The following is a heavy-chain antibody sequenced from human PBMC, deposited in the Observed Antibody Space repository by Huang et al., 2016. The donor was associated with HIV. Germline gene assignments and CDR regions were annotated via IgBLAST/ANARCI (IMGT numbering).Heavy chain of an antibody. Sequence: QVQLLQSGAEVKKPGSSVKVSCKASGGPFRSYSIAWVRQAPGQGLEWMASLMPVFDSPNYAQKLQGRGRVTADESTSTVYMELRDLRSDDTAVYFCARGSLEYSVSSSLDYWGQGTHVTVSS. J-gene: IGHJ4*02. D-gene: IGHD4-4*01. CDR1: GGPFRSYS. V-gene: IGHV1-69*13. CDR3: ARGSLEYSVSSSLDY. CDR2: LMPVFDSP.